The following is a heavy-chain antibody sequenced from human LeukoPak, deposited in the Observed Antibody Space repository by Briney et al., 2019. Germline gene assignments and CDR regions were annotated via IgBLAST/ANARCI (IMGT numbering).Heavy chain of an antibody. CDR2: ISGSGGST. CDR1: GFTFSSYA. CDR3: AKDLCSSCAFDI. D-gene: IGHD6-6*01. Sequence: GSLRLSCAASGFTFSSYAMSWVRQAPGKGLEWVSAISGSGGSTYYADSVKGRFTISRDNSKNTLYLQMNSLRAEDTAVYYCAKDLCSSCAFDIWGQGTMVTVSS. J-gene: IGHJ3*02. V-gene: IGHV3-23*01.